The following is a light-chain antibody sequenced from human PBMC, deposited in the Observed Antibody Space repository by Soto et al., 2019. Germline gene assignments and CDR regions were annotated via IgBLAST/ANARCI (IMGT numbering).Light chain of an antibody. CDR1: QNIYHN. CDR2: RAS. CDR3: LQYHNLWA. Sequence: ILMTQSPATVSVSPGESATLSCRASQNIYHNVAWYQQRPGQAPRLLIYRASTRATGVPARFSGSGSGTEFTLTISSLQPEDFTVYSCLQYHNLWAFGQGTKVEI. V-gene: IGKV3-15*01. J-gene: IGKJ1*01.